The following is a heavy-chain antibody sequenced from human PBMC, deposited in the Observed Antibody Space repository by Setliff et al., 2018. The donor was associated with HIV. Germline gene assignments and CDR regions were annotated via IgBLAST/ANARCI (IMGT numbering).Heavy chain of an antibody. D-gene: IGHD3-22*01. CDR2: INQDGSEK. Sequence: GGSLRLSCAASGFPFSSYYMGWVRQSAGKGLEWLANINQDGSEKKYVDSVKGRFILSRDNAKNSLYLQMNSLRAEDTAVYYCARRKYYYDSTAYFHYKYYGMDVWGQGTTVTVS. CDR1: GFPFSSYY. CDR3: ARRKYYYDSTAYFHYKYYGMDV. J-gene: IGHJ6*02. V-gene: IGHV3-7*01.